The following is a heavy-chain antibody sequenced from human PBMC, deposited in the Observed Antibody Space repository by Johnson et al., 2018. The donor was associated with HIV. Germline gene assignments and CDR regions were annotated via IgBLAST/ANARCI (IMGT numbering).Heavy chain of an antibody. CDR3: TTWYSLVSGAFDI. V-gene: IGHV3-30*04. Sequence: QVQLVESGGGVVQPGRSLRLSCAASGFTFSNYAMHWVRQAPGKGLEWVAVISYDGSNKYYADSVKGRFTISRDNSKNTLYLQMNSLRAEDTAVYYCTTWYSLVSGAFDIWGQGTMVTVSS. J-gene: IGHJ3*02. CDR2: ISYDGSNK. CDR1: GFTFSNYA. D-gene: IGHD6-13*01.